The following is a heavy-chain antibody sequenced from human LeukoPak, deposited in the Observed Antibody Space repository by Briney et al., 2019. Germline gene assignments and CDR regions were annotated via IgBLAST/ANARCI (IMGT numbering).Heavy chain of an antibody. CDR3: ARTTSLTASGYDC. Sequence: ASVKVSFMTSGYTFTTYHINWVRQASGQGLEWLGWMNPYSGDRGYAQRFQGRLSITSDTSISTAYMELGSLKSDDTAVYFCARTTSLTASGYDCRGQGTLVTVSS. V-gene: IGHV1-8*03. CDR2: MNPYSGDR. CDR1: GYTFTTYH. J-gene: IGHJ4*02. D-gene: IGHD4-17*01.